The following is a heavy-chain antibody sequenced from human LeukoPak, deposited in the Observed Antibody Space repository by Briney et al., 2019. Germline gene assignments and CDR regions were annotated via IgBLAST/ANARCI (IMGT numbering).Heavy chain of an antibody. D-gene: IGHD4-11*01. CDR3: ARGWGYSNYEY. V-gene: IGHV4-59*01. Sequence: PSETLSLTCTVSGGSISSYYGSWIRQPPGKGLEWIGYIYYSGSTNYNPSLKSRVTISVDTSKNQFSLKLSSVTAADTAVYYCARGWGYSNYEYWGQEPRSPYPQ. CDR1: GGSISSYY. J-gene: IGHJ4*01. CDR2: IYYSGST.